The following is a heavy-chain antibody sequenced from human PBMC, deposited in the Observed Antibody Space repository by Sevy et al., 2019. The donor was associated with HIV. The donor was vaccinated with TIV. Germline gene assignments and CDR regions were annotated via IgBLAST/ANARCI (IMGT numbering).Heavy chain of an antibody. J-gene: IGHJ4*02. CDR1: GYTLSELS. V-gene: IGHV1-24*01. CDR3: ATTKDYYDSSDSPFDY. D-gene: IGHD3-22*01. Sequence: ASVKVSCKVSGYTLSELSMHWVRLAPGKGLEWMGSFDPEDEETTYAQKFQGRVTMTEDTSTDIAYMELSSLRSEDTAVYYCATTKDYYDSSDSPFDYWGQGTLVTVSA. CDR2: FDPEDEET.